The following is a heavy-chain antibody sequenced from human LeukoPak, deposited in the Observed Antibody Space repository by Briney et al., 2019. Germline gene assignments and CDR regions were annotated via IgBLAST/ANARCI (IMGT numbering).Heavy chain of an antibody. V-gene: IGHV3-30*04. CDR3: ARDCYQPVLLNYYYYGMDV. CDR1: GFTFSSYA. J-gene: IGHJ6*02. Sequence: GGSLRLSCAASGFTFSSYAMHWVRQAPGKGLEWVAVISYDGSNKYYADSVKGRFTISIDNSKNTLYLQMNSLRAEDTAVYYCARDCYQPVLLNYYYYGMDVWGQGTTVTVSS. CDR2: ISYDGSNK. D-gene: IGHD3-10*01.